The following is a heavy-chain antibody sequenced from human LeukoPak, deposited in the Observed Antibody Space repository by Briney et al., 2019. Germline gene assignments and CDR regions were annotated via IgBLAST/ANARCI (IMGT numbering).Heavy chain of an antibody. V-gene: IGHV3-23*01. J-gene: IGHJ4*02. D-gene: IGHD3-22*01. CDR1: GFVFRNYA. CDR3: AKGTHYDSSGYYRPLFDY. CDR2: LISSGTTT. Sequence: GGSLRLSCTASGFVFRNYAMSWVRQAPGKGLVWVSSLISSGTTTYYADSVKGRFTISRDNSKNTLYLQMNSLRAEDTAVYYCAKGTHYDSSGYYRPLFDYWGQGTLVTVSS.